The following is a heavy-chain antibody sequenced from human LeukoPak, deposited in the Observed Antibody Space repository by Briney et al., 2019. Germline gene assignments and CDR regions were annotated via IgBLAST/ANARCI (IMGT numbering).Heavy chain of an antibody. CDR2: INPTIGTT. CDR1: GYTFTSYY. CDR3: ARDPNDGHNGNFDY. D-gene: IGHD5-24*01. V-gene: IGHV1-46*01. J-gene: IGHJ4*02. Sequence: GASVKVSCKASGYTFTSYYLHWVRQAPGQGLEWMGIINPTIGTTNYAQKFQGRVTMTRDMSTSTFYMEVSSLRSEDTAVYYCARDPNDGHNGNFDYWGQGTLVTVPS.